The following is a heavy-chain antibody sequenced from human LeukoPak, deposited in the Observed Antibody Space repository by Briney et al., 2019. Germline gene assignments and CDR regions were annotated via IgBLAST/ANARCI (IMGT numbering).Heavy chain of an antibody. CDR1: GFSFSDYW. CDR2: INQGGREK. CDR3: ARQPFGPGTYLQY. V-gene: IGHV3-7*01. D-gene: IGHD3-10*01. J-gene: IGHJ1*01. Sequence: PGGSLRLSCAASGFSFSDYWMSWVRRTPGKGLEWLANINQGGREKYYMDSVKGRFTVSRDNAKNSLYLQMNSLRAEDTAVYYCARQPFGPGTYLQYWGQGTLVTVSS.